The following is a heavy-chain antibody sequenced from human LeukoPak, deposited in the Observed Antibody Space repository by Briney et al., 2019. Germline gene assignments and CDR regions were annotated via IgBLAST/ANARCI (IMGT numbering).Heavy chain of an antibody. Sequence: SETLSLTCTVSGGSISSGSHYWSWIRQPAGKGLEWIGRIYTSGSTNYNPSLKSRVTISVDTSKNQFSLKLSSVTAADTAVYYCARVSGVGAAYWGQGTLVTVSS. CDR1: GGSISSGSHY. CDR3: ARVSGVGAAY. V-gene: IGHV4-61*02. D-gene: IGHD2-15*01. CDR2: IYTSGST. J-gene: IGHJ4*02.